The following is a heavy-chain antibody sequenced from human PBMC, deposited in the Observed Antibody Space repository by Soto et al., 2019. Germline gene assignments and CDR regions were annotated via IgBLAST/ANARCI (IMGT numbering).Heavy chain of an antibody. CDR3: ARESEDLTSNFDY. J-gene: IGHJ4*02. CDR1: GFTFTRYS. V-gene: IGHV3-21*06. CDR2: ISSTTNYI. Sequence: EVQLVESGGGLVKPGGSLRLSCAASGFTFTRYSMNWFRQAPGKGLELVSSISSTTNYIYYGDSMKGRFTISRDNAKNSLYLEVNSLRAEDTAVYFCARESEDLTSNFDYLGQGTIVTVSS.